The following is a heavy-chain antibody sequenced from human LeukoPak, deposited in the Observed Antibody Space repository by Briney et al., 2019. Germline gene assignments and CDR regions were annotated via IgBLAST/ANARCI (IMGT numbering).Heavy chain of an antibody. CDR3: ASNGYYSVDY. V-gene: IGHV4-38-2*02. Sequence: PSETLSLTCTVSGYSISSGYYWGWIRQPPGKGLEWIGEIYHSGSTTYNPSLKSRVTISIDTSKTQFSLKLSSVTAADTAVYYCASNGYYSVDYWGQGTLVTVSS. J-gene: IGHJ4*02. CDR1: GYSISSGYY. CDR2: IYHSGST. D-gene: IGHD2/OR15-2a*01.